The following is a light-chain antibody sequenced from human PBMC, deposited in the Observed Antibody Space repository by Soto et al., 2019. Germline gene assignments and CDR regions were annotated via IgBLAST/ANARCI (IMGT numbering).Light chain of an antibody. CDR1: QSVSSN. CDR2: GAS. CDR3: QQYDNWLRT. J-gene: IGKJ1*01. V-gene: IGKV3-15*01. Sequence: EIVMTQSPATLSVSPGERATLSCRASQSVSSNLAWYQQKPGQAPRLLIYGASTRATGIPARFSGSGSATDFTLTISSLQSEDFAVYYCQQYDNWLRTFGQGTKVEIK.